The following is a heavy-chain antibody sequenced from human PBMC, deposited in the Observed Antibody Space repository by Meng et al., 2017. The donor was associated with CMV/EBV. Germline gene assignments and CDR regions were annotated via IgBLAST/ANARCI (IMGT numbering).Heavy chain of an antibody. CDR2: TYYSGST. Sequence: LQASRPGVLKPSHTLSLTCSVSGGSISSGEYYWSWIRQPPGKGLEWIGYTYYSGSTYYNPSLKSRVTISVDTSKNQFSLKLSSVTAADTAVYYCARVTSRVAGAFDYWGQGTLVTVSS. CDR3: ARVTSRVAGAFDY. J-gene: IGHJ4*02. V-gene: IGHV4-30-4*08. CDR1: GGSISSGEYY. D-gene: IGHD1-14*01.